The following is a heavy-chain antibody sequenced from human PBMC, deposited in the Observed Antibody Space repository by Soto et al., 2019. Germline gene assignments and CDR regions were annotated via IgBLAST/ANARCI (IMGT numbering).Heavy chain of an antibody. J-gene: IGHJ4*02. CDR2: IYYSGST. CDR1: GGSVSSTSHY. CDR3: ARHKDPSNWYLLPDY. Sequence: SETLSLTXSVSGGSVSSTSHYWGWIRQPPGKGLEWIGNIYYSGSTYYNPSLKSRVTISVDTSKNQFSLKLYSVAAADTAVYYCARHKDPSNWYLLPDYWGQGTLVTVSS. V-gene: IGHV4-39*01. D-gene: IGHD6-13*01.